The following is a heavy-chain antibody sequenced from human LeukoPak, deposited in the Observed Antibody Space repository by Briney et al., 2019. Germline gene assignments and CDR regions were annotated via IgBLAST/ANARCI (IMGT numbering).Heavy chain of an antibody. V-gene: IGHV1-69*06. J-gene: IGHJ4*02. Sequence: GASVKVSCKASGGTFSSYAISWVRQAPGQGLEWMGGIIPIFGTANYAQKFQGRVTITADKSTSTAYMELSSLRSEDTAVYYCARGNSGYDRPIDYWGQGTLVTVSS. CDR2: IIPIFGTA. CDR3: ARGNSGYDRPIDY. D-gene: IGHD5-12*01. CDR1: GGTFSSYA.